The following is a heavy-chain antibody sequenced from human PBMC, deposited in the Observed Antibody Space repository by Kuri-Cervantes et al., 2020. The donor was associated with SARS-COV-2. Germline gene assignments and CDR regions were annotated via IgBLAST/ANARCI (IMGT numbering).Heavy chain of an antibody. CDR1: GFTFSSYA. V-gene: IGHV3-23*01. CDR3: AKDHRYSWASGITFYCDY. Sequence: GESLKISCAASGFTFSSYAMSWVRQAPGKGLEWVSAISGSGGSTYYADSVKGRFTISRDNSKNTLYLQMNSLRAEDTAVYYCAKDHRYSWASGITFYCDYWGQGTLVTVSS. CDR2: ISGSGGST. J-gene: IGHJ4*02. D-gene: IGHD3-16*01.